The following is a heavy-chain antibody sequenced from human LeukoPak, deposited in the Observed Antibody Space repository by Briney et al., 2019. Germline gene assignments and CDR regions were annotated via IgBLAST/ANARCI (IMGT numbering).Heavy chain of an antibody. CDR3: ARGRWNALDY. CDR2: INPSGDST. V-gene: IGHV1-46*01. Sequence: GASVKVSCKASGYTFTTFYIHWVRQAPGQGLEWMGMINPSGDSTIYARKFQGRVTMTGDMSTSTVYMEMNSLRSEDTAVYYCARGRWNALDYWGQGTLVTVSS. J-gene: IGHJ4*02. D-gene: IGHD1-1*01. CDR1: GYTFTTFY.